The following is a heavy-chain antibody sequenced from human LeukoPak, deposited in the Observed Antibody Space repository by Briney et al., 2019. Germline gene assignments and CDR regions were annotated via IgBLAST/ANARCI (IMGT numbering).Heavy chain of an antibody. Sequence: GGFLRLSCVASGFTFSSDWMSWVRQAPGKGLEWVANIKQDGNEKYYVDSVKGRFTISRDNAKNSLYLQLNSLGAEDTAVYDCARRYCISTSCHLDYWGQGTLVTVSS. CDR2: IKQDGNEK. CDR1: GFTFSSDW. CDR3: ARRYCISTSCHLDY. D-gene: IGHD2-2*01. V-gene: IGHV3-7*01. J-gene: IGHJ4*02.